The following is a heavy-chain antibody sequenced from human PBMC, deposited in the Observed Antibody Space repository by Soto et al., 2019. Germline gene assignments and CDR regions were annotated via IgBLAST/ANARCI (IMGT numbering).Heavy chain of an antibody. CDR1: GFTFSNAW. V-gene: IGHV3-15*01. CDR2: IKSKTDGGTT. Sequence: GGSLRLSCAASGFTFSNAWMSWVRQAPGKGLEWVGRIKSKTDGGTTDYAAPVKGRFTISRDDSKNTLYLQMNSLKTEDTAVYYCTTFHSSGYPVWFWDYWGQGTLVTVSS. CDR3: TTFHSSGYPVWFWDY. D-gene: IGHD3-22*01. J-gene: IGHJ4*02.